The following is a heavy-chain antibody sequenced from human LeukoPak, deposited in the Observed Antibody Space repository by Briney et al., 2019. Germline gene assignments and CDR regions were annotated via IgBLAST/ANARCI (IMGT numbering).Heavy chain of an antibody. CDR3: ARDAIAYYDFWSGYINYYYYYMGV. V-gene: IGHV3-21*01. D-gene: IGHD3-3*01. J-gene: IGHJ6*03. Sequence: GGSLRLSCAASGFTFSSYSMNWVRQAPGKGLEWVSSIGSSSSYIYYADSVKGRFTISRDNAKNSLYLQMNSLRAEDTAVYYCARDAIAYYDFWSGYINYYYYYMGVWGKGTTVTVSS. CDR1: GFTFSSYS. CDR2: IGSSSSYI.